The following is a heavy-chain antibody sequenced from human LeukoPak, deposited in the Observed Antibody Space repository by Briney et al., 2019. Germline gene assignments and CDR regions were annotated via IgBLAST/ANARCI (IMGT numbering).Heavy chain of an antibody. CDR1: GFSFSNYE. CDR2: ITGSGSNK. J-gene: IGHJ5*02. D-gene: IGHD6-19*01. CDR3: ARYPRGWYNGLDP. V-gene: IGHV3-48*03. Sequence: GGSLRLSCAASGFSFSNYEMNWVRQAPGKGLEWLSYITGSGSNKFYADSVKGRFTISRDNAKNSLYLQMNSLRPDDTAVYYCARYPRGWYNGLDPWGQGTLVTVSS.